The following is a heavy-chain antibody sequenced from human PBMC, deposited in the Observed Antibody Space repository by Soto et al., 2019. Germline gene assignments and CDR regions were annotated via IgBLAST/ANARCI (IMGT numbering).Heavy chain of an antibody. Sequence: EVQLVESGGGLVQPGGSLKLSCAASGFTFSGSAMHWVRQASGKGLAWVGRIRSQANSYATAYAASVKGRLTISRDDSKNTAYLQITSLKAEDTAVYYCTRHAVAAAAGTSSLYYYYYLDFWVKGTTVTVSS. D-gene: IGHD6-13*01. CDR2: IRSQANSYAT. V-gene: IGHV3-73*01. CDR1: GFTFSGSA. CDR3: TRHAVAAAAGTSSLYYYYYLDF. J-gene: IGHJ6*03.